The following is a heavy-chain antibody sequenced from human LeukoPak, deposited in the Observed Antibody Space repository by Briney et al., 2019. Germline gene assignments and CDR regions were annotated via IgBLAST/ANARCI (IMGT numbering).Heavy chain of an antibody. V-gene: IGHV4-59*08. CDR2: IYYSGST. J-gene: IGHJ4*02. CDR3: ARLSIVGATNFDY. D-gene: IGHD1-26*01. CDR1: GASITSYY. Sequence: PSETLSLTCTVSGASITSYYWSWIRQLPGKGLEWIGYIYYSGSTTYKPSLKSRVTISVDTSKNQFSLKLSSVTAADTAVYYCARLSIVGATNFDYWGQGTLVTVSS.